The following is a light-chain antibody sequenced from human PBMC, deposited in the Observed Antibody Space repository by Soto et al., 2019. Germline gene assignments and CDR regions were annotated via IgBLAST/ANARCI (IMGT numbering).Light chain of an antibody. CDR1: SNDVGHSSF. CDR3: NAQADNGKHV. V-gene: IGLV2-8*01. CDR2: EVS. Sequence: QSVLTQPPSASGSPGQSVTISCTGNSNDVGHSSFISWYQQHPGKGPKLIIYEVSKRPSGVPDRFSGSKSGNTASLSVSGLQAEDEADYFCNAQADNGKHVFGTGTKLTVL. J-gene: IGLJ1*01.